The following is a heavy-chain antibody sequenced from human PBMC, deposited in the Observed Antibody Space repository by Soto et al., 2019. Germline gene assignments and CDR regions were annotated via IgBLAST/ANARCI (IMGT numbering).Heavy chain of an antibody. Sequence: PGGSLRLSCAASGFTFSSYAMHWVRQAPGKGLEWVAVISYDGSNKYYADSVKGRFTISRDNSKNTLSLQMNSLRVDDTAVYYCARSFQDTFRVAPFYWGQGTLVTVSS. J-gene: IGHJ4*02. D-gene: IGHD2-15*01. CDR1: GFTFSSYA. CDR2: ISYDGSNK. CDR3: ARSFQDTFRVAPFY. V-gene: IGHV3-30-3*01.